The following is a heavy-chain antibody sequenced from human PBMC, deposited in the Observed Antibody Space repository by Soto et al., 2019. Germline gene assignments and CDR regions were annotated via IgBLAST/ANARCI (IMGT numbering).Heavy chain of an antibody. CDR1: GFTFSSYA. J-gene: IGHJ6*02. D-gene: IGHD3-10*01. CDR3: AKDQAQGDGWGSYYYGMDV. V-gene: IGHV3-23*01. Sequence: GGSLRLSCAASGFTFSSYAMSWVRQAPGKGLEWVSAISGSGGSTYYADSVKGRFTISRDNSKNTLYLQMNSLRAEDTAVYYWAKDQAQGDGWGSYYYGMDVWGQGTTVTVSS. CDR2: ISGSGGST.